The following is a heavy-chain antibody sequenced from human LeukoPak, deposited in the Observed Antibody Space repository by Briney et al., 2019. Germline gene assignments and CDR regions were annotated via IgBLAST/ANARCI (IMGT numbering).Heavy chain of an antibody. V-gene: IGHV2-5*02. J-gene: IGHJ4*02. CDR1: GFSLSTSGVG. CDR2: IYWDDDK. Sequence: KGSGPTLVKPTQTLTLTCTFSGFSLSTSGVGVGWIRQPPGKALEWLAPIYWDDDKRYSPSLKSRLTITKDTSKNQVVLTMTNMDPVDTATYYCASRGVRGPYFDYWGQGTLVTVSS. D-gene: IGHD3-10*01. CDR3: ASRGVRGPYFDY.